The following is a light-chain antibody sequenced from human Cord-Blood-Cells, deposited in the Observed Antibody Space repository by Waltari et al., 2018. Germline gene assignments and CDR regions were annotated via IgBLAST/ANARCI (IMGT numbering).Light chain of an antibody. CDR3: QQRSNWPPT. V-gene: IGKV3-11*01. Sequence: EIVLTQSPATLSLSPGERATLSCRAGQSVSSYLACYQQKPGQAPRLLIYDASNRATGIPAMFSCSGSGTDFTLTISSLEPEDFAVYYCQQRSNWPPTFGPGTKVDIK. CDR1: QSVSSY. J-gene: IGKJ3*01. CDR2: DAS.